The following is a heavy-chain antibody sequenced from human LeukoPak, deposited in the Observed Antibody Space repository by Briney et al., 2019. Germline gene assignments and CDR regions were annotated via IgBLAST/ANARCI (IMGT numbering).Heavy chain of an antibody. D-gene: IGHD3-9*01. CDR3: ARVQAVLRYFDWFQPPEDY. CDR2: IIPIFGTA. J-gene: IGHJ4*02. Sequence: VASVKVSCKASGGTFSSYAISWVRQAPGQGLEWMGGIIPIFGTANYAQKFQGRVTITADESTSTAYMELSSLRSEDTAVYYCARVQAVLRYFDWFQPPEDYWGQGTLVTVSS. V-gene: IGHV1-69*13. CDR1: GGTFSSYA.